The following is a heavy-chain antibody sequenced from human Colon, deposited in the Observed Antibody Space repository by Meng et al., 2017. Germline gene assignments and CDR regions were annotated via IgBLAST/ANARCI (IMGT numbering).Heavy chain of an antibody. CDR2: ITISGSTK. CDR1: GFTFSDYY. CDR3: ARDILGYCGGDCPNNDY. J-gene: IGHJ4*01. V-gene: IGHV3-11*01. D-gene: IGHD2-21*02. Sequence: GESLKISCAASGFTFSDYYMNWIRQAPGKGLEWVSYITISGSTKYYADSVKGRFTISRDNAKNSLYLQMNSLRAEDTAVYYCARDILGYCGGDCPNNDYWGQGNQV.